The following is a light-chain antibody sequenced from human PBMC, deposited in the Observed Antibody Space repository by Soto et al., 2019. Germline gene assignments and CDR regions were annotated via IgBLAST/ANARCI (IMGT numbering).Light chain of an antibody. Sequence: QAASVSGSPGQSITISCTGTSRDVGGYNYVSWYQQHPGKAPKLMIYDVSNRPSGVSNRFSGSKSGNTASLTISGLQAEDEADYYCSSYTSSSTVVVFGGGTKLTVL. CDR3: SSYTSSSTVVV. CDR2: DVS. J-gene: IGLJ2*01. V-gene: IGLV2-14*01. CDR1: SRDVGGYNY.